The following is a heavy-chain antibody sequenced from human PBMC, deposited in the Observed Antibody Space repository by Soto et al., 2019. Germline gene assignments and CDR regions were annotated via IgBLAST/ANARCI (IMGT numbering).Heavy chain of an antibody. D-gene: IGHD3-10*01. J-gene: IGHJ3*02. V-gene: IGHV4-59*01. CDR3: ARVWGGAFDI. Sequence: SETLSLTCTVSGGSISSYYWSWIRQPPGKGLEWIGYIYYSGSTNYNPSLKSRVTISVDTSKNQFSLKLSSVTAADTAVDYCARVWGGAFDIWGQATMVNVS. CDR2: IYYSGST. CDR1: GGSISSYY.